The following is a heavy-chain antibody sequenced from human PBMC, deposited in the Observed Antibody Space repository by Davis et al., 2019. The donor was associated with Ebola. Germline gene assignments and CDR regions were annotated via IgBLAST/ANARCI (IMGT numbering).Heavy chain of an antibody. CDR1: GFTLSSYA. D-gene: IGHD6-6*01. Sequence: PAGSLRLSCAASGFTLSSYAMHWVRQAPGKGLEWVAVIWYDGSNKYYADSVKGRFTISRDNSKNTLYLQMNSLRAEDTAVYYCARVLAARPWYFDLWGRGTLVTVSS. CDR2: IWYDGSNK. V-gene: IGHV3-33*08. J-gene: IGHJ2*01. CDR3: ARVLAARPWYFDL.